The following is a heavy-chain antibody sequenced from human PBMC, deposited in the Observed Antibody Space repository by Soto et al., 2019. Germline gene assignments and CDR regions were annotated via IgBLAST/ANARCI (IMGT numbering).Heavy chain of an antibody. V-gene: IGHV1-69*01. Sequence: QVQLVQSGAEVKKPGSSVKVSCKASGGTFSSYAISWVRQAPGQGLEWMGGIIPIFGTANYAQKFQGRVTITADESTSTADMELSSRRSADTAVYYCSSLSQAREDYFDYWGQGTLVTVSS. CDR2: IIPIFGTA. J-gene: IGHJ4*02. CDR3: SSLSQAREDYFDY. CDR1: GGTFSSYA. D-gene: IGHD1-26*01.